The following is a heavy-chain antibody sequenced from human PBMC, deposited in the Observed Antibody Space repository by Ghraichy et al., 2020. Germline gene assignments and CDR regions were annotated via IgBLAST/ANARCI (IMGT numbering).Heavy chain of an antibody. Sequence: SETLSLTCTVSGGSFSSYYWSWIRQPPGKGLEWIGYIYYSGNTNYNPSLKSRVTISVDTSKNQFSLKLTSVTAADTAVYYCARDRARYGNVTSWFDPWGQGTLVTVSS. D-gene: IGHD4-17*01. CDR2: IYYSGNT. V-gene: IGHV4-59*01. CDR1: GGSFSSYY. J-gene: IGHJ5*02. CDR3: ARDRARYGNVTSWFDP.